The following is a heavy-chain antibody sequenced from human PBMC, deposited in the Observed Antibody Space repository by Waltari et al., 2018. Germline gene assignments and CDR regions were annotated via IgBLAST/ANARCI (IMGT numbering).Heavy chain of an antibody. V-gene: IGHV3-23*01. CDR1: GFTFSSYA. Sequence: EVQLLESGGGLVQPGGSLRLSCAASGFTFSSYAMSWVRQAPGKGLGWVSAISGRSGSTYYADSVKGRFTISRDNSKNTLYLQMNSLRAEDTAVYYCAKDLGSGDYEMNWGQGTLVTVSS. CDR3: AKDLGSGDYEMN. CDR2: ISGRSGST. J-gene: IGHJ4*02. D-gene: IGHD4-17*01.